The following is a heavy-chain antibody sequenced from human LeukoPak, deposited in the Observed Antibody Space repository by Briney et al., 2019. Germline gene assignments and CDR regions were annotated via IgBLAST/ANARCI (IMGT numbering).Heavy chain of an antibody. J-gene: IGHJ6*02. V-gene: IGHV1-18*01. Sequence: ASVKVSCKASGYTFTSYGISWVRQAPGQGLEWMGWISAYNGNTNYAQKLQGRVTMTTDTSTSTAYMERRSLRSDDTAVYYCASASSPYYYYGMDVLGQGTTVTVSS. CDR1: GYTFTSYG. CDR3: ASASSPYYYYGMDV. D-gene: IGHD2-2*01. CDR2: ISAYNGNT.